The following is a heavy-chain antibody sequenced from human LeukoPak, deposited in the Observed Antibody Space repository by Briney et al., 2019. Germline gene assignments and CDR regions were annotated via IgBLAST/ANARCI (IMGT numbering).Heavy chain of an antibody. J-gene: IGHJ3*02. Sequence: GGSLRLSCAASGFTFDDYAMHWVRQAPGKGLEWVSGISWNSGSIGYADSVKGRFTISRDNAKNSLYLQMNSLRAEDTALYYCAKDIGYGDRQDAFDIRGQGTMVTVSS. CDR2: ISWNSGSI. CDR1: GFTFDDYA. D-gene: IGHD4-17*01. V-gene: IGHV3-9*01. CDR3: AKDIGYGDRQDAFDI.